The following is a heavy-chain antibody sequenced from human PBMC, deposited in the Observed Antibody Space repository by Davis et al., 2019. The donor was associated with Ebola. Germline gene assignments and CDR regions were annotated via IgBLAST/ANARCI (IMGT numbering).Heavy chain of an antibody. CDR1: GFTSTNYA. CDR2: VSHSERER. CDR3: VRVVFHEVFDY. D-gene: IGHD2-15*01. V-gene: IGHV3-30*04. Sequence: PGGSLRLSCAASGFTSTNYAMHWVRQAPGKGMEWVAVVSHSERERFYADSVKGRFTISRDNSENTLYLQMSSLTVDDTAVYYYVRVVFHEVFDYWGQGTPVTVSS. J-gene: IGHJ4*02.